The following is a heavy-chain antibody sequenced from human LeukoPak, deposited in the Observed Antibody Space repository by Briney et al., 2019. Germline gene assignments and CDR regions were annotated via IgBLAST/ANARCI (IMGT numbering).Heavy chain of an antibody. CDR3: ARGLGTMVNYDFWSGYYLPSYFDY. CDR2: INTNTRNP. Sequence: ASVKVSCKASGYTLTSYAMNWVRQAPGQGLEWMGWINTNTRNPTYAQGFTGRFVFSLDTSVSTAYLQISSLKAEDTAVYYCARGLGTMVNYDFWSGYYLPSYFDYWGQGTLVTVSS. D-gene: IGHD3-3*01. CDR1: GYTLTSYA. V-gene: IGHV7-4-1*02. J-gene: IGHJ4*02.